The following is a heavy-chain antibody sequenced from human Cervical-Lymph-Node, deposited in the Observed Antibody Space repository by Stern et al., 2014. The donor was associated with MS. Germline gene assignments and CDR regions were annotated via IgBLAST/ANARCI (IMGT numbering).Heavy chain of an antibody. CDR1: GYTFTGYY. J-gene: IGHJ4*02. Sequence: VQLVESGAEVKKPGASVKVSCKASGYTFTGYYMHWVRQAPGQGLEWMGWIIPNSGGTSYAQKFQGRVTMTRDTSISTACMGVSRLRSDGTAVYDCARGPPGGYFDYGGQGTLVTVSS. V-gene: IGHV1-2*02. CDR3: ARGPPGGYFDY. D-gene: IGHD1-26*01. CDR2: IIPNSGGT.